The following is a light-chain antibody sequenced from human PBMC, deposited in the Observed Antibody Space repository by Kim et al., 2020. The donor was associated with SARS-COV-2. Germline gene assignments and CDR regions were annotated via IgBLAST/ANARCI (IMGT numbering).Light chain of an antibody. Sequence: QSVLTQPPSASGAPGQRVTISCSGSTSDIGSSSVMWFQQLPGTAPKLLISYDNQRPAGVPDRFSGSKTGTTASLAISGLQSADEADYHCATWSKRLNVWVFGGGTKLTLL. V-gene: IGLV1-44*01. CDR1: TSDIGSSS. CDR2: YDN. J-gene: IGLJ3*02. CDR3: ATWSKRLNVWV.